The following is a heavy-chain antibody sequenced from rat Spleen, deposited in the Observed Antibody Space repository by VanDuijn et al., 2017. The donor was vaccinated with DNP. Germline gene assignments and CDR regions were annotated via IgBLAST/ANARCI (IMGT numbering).Heavy chain of an antibody. J-gene: IGHJ2*01. Sequence: EVQLVESGGGLVQPGRSLKLSCAASGFTFSDYYMAWVRQAPTKGLEWVAYISYDGGDTYYRDSVKGRFTISRDNAKSTLYLQMDSLRSEDTATYYCATHVWTPFGDWGQGVMVTVSS. CDR3: ATHVWTPFGD. D-gene: IGHD4-6*01. CDR2: ISYDGGDT. CDR1: GFTFSDYY. V-gene: IGHV5-20*01.